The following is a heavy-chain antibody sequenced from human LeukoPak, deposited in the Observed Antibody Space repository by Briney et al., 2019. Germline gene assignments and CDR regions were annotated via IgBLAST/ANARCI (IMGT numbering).Heavy chain of an antibody. D-gene: IGHD6-13*01. CDR2: IWYDGSNK. J-gene: IGHJ5*02. CDR1: GFTFSSYG. V-gene: IGHV3-33*01. Sequence: GGSLRLSCAASGFTFSSYGMHWVRQAPGKGLEWVAVIWYDGSNKYYADSVKGRFTISRDNSKNTLYLQMNSLRAEDTAVYYCARESAAAGVDPWGQGTLVTVSS. CDR3: ARESAAAGVDP.